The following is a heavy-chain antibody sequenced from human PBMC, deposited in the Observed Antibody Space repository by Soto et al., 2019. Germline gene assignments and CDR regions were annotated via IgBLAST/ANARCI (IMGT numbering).Heavy chain of an antibody. CDR1: GFTFSSYS. J-gene: IGHJ4*02. V-gene: IGHV3-21*01. Sequence: EVQLVESGGGLVKPGGSLRLSCAASGFTFSSYSMNWVRHAPGKGLEWVSSISSSSSYIYYADSVKGRFTISRDNAKNSLDLQMNSLRAEDTAVYYCARFCGGDCLDDYWGQGTLVTVSS. CDR2: ISSSSSYI. D-gene: IGHD2-21*02. CDR3: ARFCGGDCLDDY.